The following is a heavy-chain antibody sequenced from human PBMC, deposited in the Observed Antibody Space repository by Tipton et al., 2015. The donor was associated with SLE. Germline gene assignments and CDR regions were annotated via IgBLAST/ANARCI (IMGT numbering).Heavy chain of an antibody. D-gene: IGHD3-3*01. CDR3: ARGSRGDFWSGYPYYFDY. V-gene: IGHV4-59*01. J-gene: IGHJ4*02. CDR2: IYYSGST. CDR1: GGSFSSYF. Sequence: GLVKPSETLSLTCTISGGSFSSYFWTWVRQPPGKGLEWIGDIYYSGSTNFNPSLKSRVTISVDRSKNQFSLKLTSVTAADTAVYYCARGSRGDFWSGYPYYFDYWGQGTLVTVSS.